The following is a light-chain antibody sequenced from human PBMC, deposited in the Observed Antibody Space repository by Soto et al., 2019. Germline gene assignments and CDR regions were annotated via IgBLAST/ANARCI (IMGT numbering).Light chain of an antibody. CDR2: EGS. CDR1: SSDVGSYNL. V-gene: IGLV2-23*03. Sequence: QSALTQPASVSGSPGQSITISCTGTSSDVGSYNLVSWYQQHPGKAPKLMIYEGSKRPSGVSNRFSGSKSGNTASLTISGLQAEDEADYYCCSYAGSSTFGPWVFGGGPKLTVL. J-gene: IGLJ3*02. CDR3: CSYAGSSTFGPWV.